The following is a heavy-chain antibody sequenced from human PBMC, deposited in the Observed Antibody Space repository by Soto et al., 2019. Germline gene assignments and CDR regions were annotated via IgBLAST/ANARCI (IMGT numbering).Heavy chain of an antibody. Sequence: EVQLLESGGGLVQPGGSLRLSCAASGVTFSSYAMSWVRQAPGKGLEWVSAISGSGGSTYYADSVKGRFTISRDNSKNTLYLQMNSLRAEDTAVYYCAKGAVVAYYYYYGMDVWGQGTTVTVSS. CDR2: ISGSGGST. V-gene: IGHV3-23*01. D-gene: IGHD2-15*01. CDR1: GVTFSSYA. J-gene: IGHJ6*02. CDR3: AKGAVVAYYYYYGMDV.